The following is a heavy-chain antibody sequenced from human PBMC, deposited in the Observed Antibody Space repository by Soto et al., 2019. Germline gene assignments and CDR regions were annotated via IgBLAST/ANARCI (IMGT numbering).Heavy chain of an antibody. CDR2: IYYSGST. V-gene: IGHV4-31*03. Sequence: LSLTCTVSGGSISSGGYYWSWIRQHPGKGLEWIGYIYYSGSTYYKPSLKSRVTISVDTSKNQFSLKLSSVTAADTAVYYCARAGYCISTSCYYFDYWGQGTLVTVSS. CDR1: GGSISSGGYY. J-gene: IGHJ4*02. D-gene: IGHD2-2*01. CDR3: ARAGYCISTSCYYFDY.